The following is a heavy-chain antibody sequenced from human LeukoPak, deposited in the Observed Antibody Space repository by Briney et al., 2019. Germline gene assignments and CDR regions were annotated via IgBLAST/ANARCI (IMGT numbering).Heavy chain of an antibody. Sequence: PGRSLRLSCAASGFTFSSYAMHWVRQAPGKGLEGVAVISYDGSNKYYADSVKGRFTISRDNSKNTLYLQMNSLRAEDTAVYYCARDKVATWFDYYGMDVWGQGTTVTVSS. CDR3: ARDKVATWFDYYGMDV. CDR1: GFTFSSYA. D-gene: IGHD5-12*01. CDR2: ISYDGSNK. J-gene: IGHJ6*02. V-gene: IGHV3-30*04.